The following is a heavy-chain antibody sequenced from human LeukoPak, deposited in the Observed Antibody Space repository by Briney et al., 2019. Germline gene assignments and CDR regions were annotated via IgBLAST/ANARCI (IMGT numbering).Heavy chain of an antibody. D-gene: IGHD2-15*01. Sequence: GASVTVSCKASGGTFSSYAISWVRQAPGQGLEWMGRIIPILGIASYAQKFQGRVTITADKSTSTAHMELSSLRSEDTAVYYCAGAFDYCSGGSCSPVGYWGQGTLVTVSS. CDR3: AGAFDYCSGGSCSPVGY. V-gene: IGHV1-69*04. J-gene: IGHJ4*02. CDR2: IIPILGIA. CDR1: GGTFSSYA.